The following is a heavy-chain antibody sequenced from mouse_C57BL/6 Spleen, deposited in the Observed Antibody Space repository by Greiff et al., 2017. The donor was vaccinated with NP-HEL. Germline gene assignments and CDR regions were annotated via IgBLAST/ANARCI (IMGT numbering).Heavy chain of an antibody. J-gene: IGHJ3*01. V-gene: IGHV5-2*01. CDR1: EYEFPSHD. CDR3: ARAHYYGSSPGWFAY. CDR2: INSDGGSN. D-gene: IGHD1-1*01. Sequence: EVQLVESGGGLVQPGESLKLSCESNEYEFPSHDMSWVRKTPEKRLELVAAINSDGGSNYYPDTMERRFIISRDNTKKTLYLQMSSLRSEDTALYYCARAHYYGSSPGWFAYWGQGTLVTVSA.